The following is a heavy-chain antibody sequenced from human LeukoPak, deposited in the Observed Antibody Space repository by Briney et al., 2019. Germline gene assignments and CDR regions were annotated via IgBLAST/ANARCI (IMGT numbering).Heavy chain of an antibody. V-gene: IGHV3-23*01. J-gene: IGHJ3*01. CDR2: ISSGGGTT. Sequence: GGSLRLSCAASGFSFSSHAMSWVRQAPGKGLQWVSTISSGGGTTYYGESVKGRFTISRDNSKNTLYLQMNSLRVDDTAIYYCANRGTKWLPPPTDAFDVWGQGTMVTVSS. D-gene: IGHD2-8*01. CDR1: GFSFSSHA. CDR3: ANRGTKWLPPPTDAFDV.